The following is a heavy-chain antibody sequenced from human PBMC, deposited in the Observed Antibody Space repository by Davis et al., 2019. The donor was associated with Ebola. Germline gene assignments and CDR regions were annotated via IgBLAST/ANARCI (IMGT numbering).Heavy chain of an antibody. CDR1: GSSFTSYG. D-gene: IGHD2-2*03. V-gene: IGHV1-18*04. CDR3: ARVGALGYCSSTSCYAYFDY. CDR2: ISAYNGNT. J-gene: IGHJ4*02. Sequence: ASVKVSCKASGSSFTSYGISWVRQAPGQGLEWMGWISAYNGNTNFAQKLQGRVTMTTDTSTSTAYMELRSLRSDDTAVYYCARVGALGYCSSTSCYAYFDYWGQGTLVTVSS.